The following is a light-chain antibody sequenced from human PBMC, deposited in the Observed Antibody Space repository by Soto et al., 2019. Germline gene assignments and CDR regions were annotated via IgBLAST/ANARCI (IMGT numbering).Light chain of an antibody. Sequence: HSALTQPASVSGSPGQSITISCTGTSSDVGGYNFVSWYQQHPGKAPKFIIYDVRNRPSGVSNRFSGSRSGNTASLTISGLQAEDEADYYCSSHTSSSTVIFGGGTKLTVL. CDR1: SSDVGGYNF. V-gene: IGLV2-14*03. CDR3: SSHTSSSTVI. CDR2: DVR. J-gene: IGLJ2*01.